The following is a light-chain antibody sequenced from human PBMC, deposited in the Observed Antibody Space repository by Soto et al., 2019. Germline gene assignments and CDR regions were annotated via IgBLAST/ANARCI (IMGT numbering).Light chain of an antibody. CDR1: QSVSSSY. V-gene: IGKV3-20*01. CDR3: QQYGSSQWT. CDR2: GAS. J-gene: IGKJ1*01. Sequence: EIVLTQSPGTLSLSPGERATLSCRASQSVSSSYLAWYQQKPGQAPRLLIYGASTRATGIPDRFSGGGSGTDFTLTINTLEPEDFAVYYCQQYGSSQWTFGQGTKWIS.